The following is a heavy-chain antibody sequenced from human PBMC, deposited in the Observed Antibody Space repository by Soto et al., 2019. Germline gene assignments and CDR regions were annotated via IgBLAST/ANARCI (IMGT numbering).Heavy chain of an antibody. J-gene: IGHJ6*02. CDR1: GYSFTSYW. D-gene: IGHD3-3*01. CDR2: IDPSDSYT. Sequence: PGESLKISCKGSGYSFTSYWISWVRQMPGNGLEWMGRIDPSDSYTNYSPSFQGHVTISADKSISTAYLQWSSLKASDTAMYYWATASGDFWSGYRMDVWGQGTTVTVSS. CDR3: ATASGDFWSGYRMDV. V-gene: IGHV5-10-1*01.